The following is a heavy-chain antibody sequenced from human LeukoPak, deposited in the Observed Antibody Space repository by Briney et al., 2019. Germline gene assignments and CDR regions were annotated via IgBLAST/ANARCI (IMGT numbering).Heavy chain of an antibody. CDR2: ISSSSSTI. CDR3: ARESYSSGWYVY. D-gene: IGHD6-19*01. J-gene: IGHJ4*02. CDR1: GFTFSSYS. V-gene: IGHV3-48*02. Sequence: PGGSLRLSCAASGFTFSSYSMNWVRQAPGKGLEWVSYISSSSSTIYYADSVKGRFTISRDNAKDSLYLQMNSLRDEDTAVYYCARESYSSGWYVYWGQGTLVTVSS.